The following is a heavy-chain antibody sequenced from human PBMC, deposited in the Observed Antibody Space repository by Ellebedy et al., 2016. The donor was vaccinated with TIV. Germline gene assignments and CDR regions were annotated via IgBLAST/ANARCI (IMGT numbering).Heavy chain of an antibody. CDR2: IYYSGST. Sequence: MPSETLSLTCTVSGGSISSSSYYWGWIRQPPGKGLEWIGSIYYSGSTYYKPSLKSRVTISVDTSKNQFSLKLSSVTAADTAVYYCARQWVVVVAAMDRYNWFDPWGQGTLVTVSS. J-gene: IGHJ5*02. V-gene: IGHV4-39*01. D-gene: IGHD2-15*01. CDR3: ARQWVVVVAAMDRYNWFDP. CDR1: GGSISSSSYY.